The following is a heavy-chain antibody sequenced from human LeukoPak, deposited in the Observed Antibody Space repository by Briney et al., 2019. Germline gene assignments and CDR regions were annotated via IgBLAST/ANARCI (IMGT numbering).Heavy chain of an antibody. CDR3: AKESSRGWFDF. CDR1: GFTVDDYS. CDR2: INEGGGSP. Sequence: GGSLSLSCAVSGFTVDDYSMHWVRHVPGKGLEWVSLINEGGGSPHYADSVKGRFTNSRDHSKDPPYPQMKDLRAEDTAVYYWAKESSRGWFDFWGQGTLVTVPS. D-gene: IGHD6-19*01. V-gene: IGHV3-43*02. J-gene: IGHJ4*02.